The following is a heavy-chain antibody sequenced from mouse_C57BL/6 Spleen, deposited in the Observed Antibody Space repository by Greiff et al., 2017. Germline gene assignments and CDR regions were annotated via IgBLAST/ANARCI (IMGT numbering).Heavy chain of an antibody. J-gene: IGHJ4*01. Sequence: EVQGVESGEGLVKPGGSLKLSCAVSGFTFSSYALSWVRQTPEKRLAWVAYISSGGDYIYDADPVKGRFTNSRDTARNTLYLQMSSLKSEDTAMYYCTRVVNSYYAMDYWGQGTSGTVSS. V-gene: IGHV5-9-1*02. CDR1: GFTFSSYA. CDR3: TRVVNSYYAMDY. CDR2: ISSGGDYI. D-gene: IGHD2-12*01.